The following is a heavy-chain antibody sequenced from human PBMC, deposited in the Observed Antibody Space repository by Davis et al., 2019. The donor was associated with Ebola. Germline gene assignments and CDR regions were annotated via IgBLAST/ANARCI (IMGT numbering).Heavy chain of an antibody. CDR1: GYTFTGYY. V-gene: IGHV1-2*02. Sequence: ASVKVSCKASGYTFTGYYMHWVRQAPGQGLEWMGGINPKSGDTYYAQKFQGRVTMTRETSISTAYMELSSLRSDDTAVYYCASENYSYDSSGYFVYWGQGTLVTVSS. J-gene: IGHJ4*02. D-gene: IGHD3-22*01. CDR3: ASENYSYDSSGYFVY. CDR2: INPKSGDT.